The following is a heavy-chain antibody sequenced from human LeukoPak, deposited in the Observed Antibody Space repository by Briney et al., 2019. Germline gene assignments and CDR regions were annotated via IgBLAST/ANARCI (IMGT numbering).Heavy chain of an antibody. CDR3: ARIGSDYYYYGMDV. CDR1: GYTFTSYG. V-gene: IGHV1-18*01. Sequence: ASVKVSCKASGYTFTSYGISWVRQAPGQGLEWMGWISAYNGNTNYAQKLQGRVTMTTDTSTSTAYMELRSLRSDDTAVYHCARIGSDYYYYGMDVWGQGTTVTVSS. CDR2: ISAYNGNT. J-gene: IGHJ6*02.